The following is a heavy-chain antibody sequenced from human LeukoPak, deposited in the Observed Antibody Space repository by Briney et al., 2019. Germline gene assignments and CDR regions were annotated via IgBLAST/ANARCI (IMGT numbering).Heavy chain of an antibody. Sequence: GGSLRLSCAASGFTFSSYAMHWVRQAPGKGLEYVSAISSNGGSTYYANSVKGRFTISRDNSKNTLYLQMGSLRAEDMAVYYCARGAIAARPGYLDYWGQGTLVTVSS. CDR2: ISSNGGST. D-gene: IGHD6-6*01. CDR3: ARGAIAARPGYLDY. J-gene: IGHJ4*02. CDR1: GFTFSSYA. V-gene: IGHV3-64*01.